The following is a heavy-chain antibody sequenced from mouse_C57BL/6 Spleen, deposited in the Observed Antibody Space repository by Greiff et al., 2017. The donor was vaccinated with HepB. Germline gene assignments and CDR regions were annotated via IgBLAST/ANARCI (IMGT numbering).Heavy chain of an antibody. CDR3: ARSRLLREYYAMDY. V-gene: IGHV1-69*01. J-gene: IGHJ4*01. CDR1: GYTFTSYW. D-gene: IGHD2-3*01. CDR2: IDPSDSYT. Sequence: VQLQQPGAELVMPGASVKLSCKASGYTFTSYWMHWVKQRPGQGLEWIGEIDPSDSYTNYNQKFKGKSTLTVDKSSRTAYMQLSSLTSEDSAVYYCARSRLLREYYAMDYWGQGTSVTVSS.